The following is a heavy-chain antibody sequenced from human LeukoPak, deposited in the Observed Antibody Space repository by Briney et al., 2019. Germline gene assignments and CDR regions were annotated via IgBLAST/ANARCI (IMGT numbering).Heavy chain of an antibody. CDR1: GYTFTGYY. D-gene: IGHD3-22*01. V-gene: IGHV1-69*05. Sequence: ASVKVSCKASGYTFTGYYMHWVRQAPGQGLEWMGGIIPIFGTANYAQKFQGRVTITTDESTSTAYMELSSLRSEDTAVYYCAWPIYDTYAFDIWGQGTMVTVSS. CDR3: AWPIYDTYAFDI. CDR2: IIPIFGTA. J-gene: IGHJ3*02.